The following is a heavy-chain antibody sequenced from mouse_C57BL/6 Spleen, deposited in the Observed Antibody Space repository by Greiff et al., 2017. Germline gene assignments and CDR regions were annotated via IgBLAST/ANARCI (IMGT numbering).Heavy chain of an antibody. D-gene: IGHD1-1*01. CDR1: GYSFTDYN. CDR2: INPNYGTT. V-gene: IGHV1-39*01. Sequence: EVQLVESGPELVKPGASVKISCKASGYSFTDYNMNWVKQSNGKSLEWIGVINPNYGTTSYNQKFKGKATLTVDQSSSTAYMQLNSLTSEDSAVYYCARGGITTVGGYFDVWGTGTTVTVSS. J-gene: IGHJ1*03. CDR3: ARGGITTVGGYFDV.